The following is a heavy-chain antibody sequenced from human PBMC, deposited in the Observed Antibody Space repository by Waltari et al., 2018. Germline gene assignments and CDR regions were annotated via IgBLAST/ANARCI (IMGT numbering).Heavy chain of an antibody. CDR1: GGSISSSSYY. J-gene: IGHJ4*02. V-gene: IGHV4-39*07. CDR2: IYYSGST. CDR3: AREGRSGYDLGGDYYFDY. D-gene: IGHD5-12*01. Sequence: QLQLQESGPGLVKPSETLSLTCTVSGGSISSSSYYWGWIRQPPGKGLEWIGSIYYSGSTYYNPSLKSRVTISVDTSKNQCSLKLSSVTAADTAVYYCAREGRSGYDLGGDYYFDYWGQGTLVTVSS.